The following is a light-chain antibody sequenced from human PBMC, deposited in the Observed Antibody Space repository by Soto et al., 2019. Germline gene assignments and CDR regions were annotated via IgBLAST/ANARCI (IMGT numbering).Light chain of an antibody. CDR2: AAS. V-gene: IGKV1-27*01. J-gene: IGKJ4*01. CDR1: QDISNV. Sequence: DILMTQSPSSLSASVGDRVTITSRASQDISNVLAWYQHKPAKVPKVLIYAASILQSGVPARFSGSRSGTDFTLTISSLQPEDVATYYCQKYNSAPPTFGGGTKVEI. CDR3: QKYNSAPPT.